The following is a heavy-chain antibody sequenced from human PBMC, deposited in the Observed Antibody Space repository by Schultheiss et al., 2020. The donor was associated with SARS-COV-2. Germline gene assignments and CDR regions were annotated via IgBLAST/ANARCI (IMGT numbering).Heavy chain of an antibody. Sequence: GGSLRLSCAASGFTFSSYAMHWVRQAPGKGLECLATIKQDGSEKYYVDSVKGRFTISRDNAEKSLYLQMNSLRAEDTAVYYCASRNYGCPDSWGQGTLVTVSS. V-gene: IGHV3-7*01. CDR1: GFTFSSYA. CDR3: ASRNYGCPDS. CDR2: IKQDGSEK. D-gene: IGHD1-14*01. J-gene: IGHJ4*02.